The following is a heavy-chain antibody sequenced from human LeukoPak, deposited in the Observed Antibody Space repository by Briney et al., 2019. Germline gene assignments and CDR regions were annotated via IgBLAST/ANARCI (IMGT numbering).Heavy chain of an antibody. J-gene: IGHJ3*02. CDR2: IDYSAST. V-gene: IGHV4-59*01. CDR3: ARDSRRELLHAFDI. D-gene: IGHD1-26*01. CDR1: GGSISTYY. Sequence: HPSETLSLTCTVSGGSISTYYWSWIRQPPGKGLEWIAYIDYSASTNYDPSLKSRVTISVDTSKNQFSLKLSSVTAADTAVYYCARDSRRELLHAFDIWGQGTMVTVSS.